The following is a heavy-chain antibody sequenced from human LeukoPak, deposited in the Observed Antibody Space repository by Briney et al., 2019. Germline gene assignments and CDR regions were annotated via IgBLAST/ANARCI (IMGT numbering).Heavy chain of an antibody. CDR3: ARGEYYYDSSGYYYGMAGDY. Sequence: ASVKVSCKASGYIFTSYGISWVRQAPGQGLEWMGWISAYNGNTNYAQKLQGRVTMTTDTSTSTAYMELRSLRSDDTAVYYCARGEYYYDSSGYYYGMAGDYWGQGTLVTVSS. V-gene: IGHV1-18*01. D-gene: IGHD3-22*01. J-gene: IGHJ4*02. CDR2: ISAYNGNT. CDR1: GYIFTSYG.